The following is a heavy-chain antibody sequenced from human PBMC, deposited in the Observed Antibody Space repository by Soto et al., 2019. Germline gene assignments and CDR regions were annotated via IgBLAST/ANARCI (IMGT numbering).Heavy chain of an antibody. J-gene: IGHJ5*02. D-gene: IGHD6-6*01. CDR2: MYYTGNK. Sequence: SETLSLTCTASGGSISSSTYYWDWIRQPPGKGLEWIGAMYYTGNKNYNPSLESRVTMSVDTSKNQFSLKLSSVTPTDTAVYYCARRSSSSLGSLFDPWGRGILVTVSS. V-gene: IGHV4-39*01. CDR3: ARRSSSSLGSLFDP. CDR1: GGSISSSTYY.